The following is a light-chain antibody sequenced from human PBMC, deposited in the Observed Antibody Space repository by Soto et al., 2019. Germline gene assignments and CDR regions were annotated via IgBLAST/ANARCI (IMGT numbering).Light chain of an antibody. CDR2: AAS. V-gene: IGKV1-8*01. CDR3: QQYYSYPFT. Sequence: QMTQSPSTLSASVGDRVTITCRASQGISSYLAWYQQKPGKAPKLLIYAASTLQSGVPSRFSGSGSGTDFTLTISCLQSEDFATYYCQQYYSYPFTFGPGTKVDI. J-gene: IGKJ3*01. CDR1: QGISSY.